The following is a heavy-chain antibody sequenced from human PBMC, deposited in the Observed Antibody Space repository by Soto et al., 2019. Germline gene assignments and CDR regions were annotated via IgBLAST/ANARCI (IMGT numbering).Heavy chain of an antibody. D-gene: IGHD3-10*01. CDR2: IYYSGST. J-gene: IGHJ6*03. V-gene: IGHV4-59*08. CDR3: ARYEGSMVRERPYYYYMDV. CDR1: DGCSISYY. Sequence: SQTRSVTCSVADGCSISYYWSWISQPPRKELEWIGYIYYSGSTNYTPSLKSLVTISVATSKNQFSLKLSSVTAADTAVYYRARYEGSMVRERPYYYYMDVRGKGTTVPVSS.